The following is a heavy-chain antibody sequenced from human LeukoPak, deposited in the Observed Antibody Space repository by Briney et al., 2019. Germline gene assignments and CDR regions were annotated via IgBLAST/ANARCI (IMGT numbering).Heavy chain of an antibody. Sequence: GGSLRLSCAASGFTFSSYAMSWVRQAPGKGLEWVSAISTSGGSTYYADSVKGRVTISRDNSKNTLYLQMISLRAEDTAVYYCAKQFLTGTTRGYFDYWRQGTLVSVSS. CDR2: ISTSGGST. CDR3: AKQFLTGTTRGYFDY. CDR1: GFTFSSYA. V-gene: IGHV3-23*01. D-gene: IGHD1-20*01. J-gene: IGHJ4*02.